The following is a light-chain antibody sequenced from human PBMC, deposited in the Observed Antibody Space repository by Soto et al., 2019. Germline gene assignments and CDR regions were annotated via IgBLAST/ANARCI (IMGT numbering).Light chain of an antibody. CDR3: QQYGSLPT. V-gene: IGKV3-20*01. Sequence: EIVLTQSPGTLSLSPGERATLSCRASQSVSSSYLAWYQQKPGQAPRLLIYGASSRATGIPDRFSGSGSGTYFTLTISRLEPEDFAVYYCQQYGSLPTFGQGTKVEIK. J-gene: IGKJ1*01. CDR1: QSVSSSY. CDR2: GAS.